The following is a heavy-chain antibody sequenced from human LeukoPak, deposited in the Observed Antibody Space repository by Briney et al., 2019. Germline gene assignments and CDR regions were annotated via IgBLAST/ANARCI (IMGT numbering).Heavy chain of an antibody. D-gene: IGHD6-6*01. CDR1: A. Sequence: AXSWVRXAXGXGVEWISAITDSGGDTYYADSVKGRFTISRDNSKNTLDLQMNSLRAEDTAVYYCAKGSAAARPYYFDFWGQGTLATVSS. J-gene: IGHJ4*02. CDR2: ITDSGGDT. V-gene: IGHV3-23*01. CDR3: AKGSAAARPYYFDF.